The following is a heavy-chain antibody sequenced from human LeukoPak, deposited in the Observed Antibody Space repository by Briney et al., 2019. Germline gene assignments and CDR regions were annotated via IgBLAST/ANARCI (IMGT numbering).Heavy chain of an antibody. J-gene: IGHJ4*02. Sequence: ASVKVSCKASGYTFTSYYMHWVRQPPGQGLEWMGIINPSGASTGYAQKFQGRVTMTWDTSTTTVYMELSSLRSEDTAVYYCARFSSNWYSSFDYWGQGTLVTVSS. V-gene: IGHV1-46*01. CDR2: INPSGAST. CDR3: ARFSSNWYSSFDY. CDR1: GYTFTSYY. D-gene: IGHD6-13*01.